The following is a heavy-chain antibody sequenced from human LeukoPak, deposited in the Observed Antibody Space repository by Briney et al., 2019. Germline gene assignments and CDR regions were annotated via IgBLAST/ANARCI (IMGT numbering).Heavy chain of an antibody. J-gene: IGHJ3*02. V-gene: IGHV4-34*01. D-gene: IGHD1-26*01. CDR1: GGPFSGYY. CDR2: INHSGST. CDR3: ARAPSRLRGSSRAFDI. Sequence: SETLSLTCAVYGGPFSGYYWSWIRQPPGKGLEWIGEINHSGSTNYNPSLKSRVTISVDTSKNQFSLKLSSVTAADTAVYYCARAPSRLRGSSRAFDIWGQGTMVTVSS.